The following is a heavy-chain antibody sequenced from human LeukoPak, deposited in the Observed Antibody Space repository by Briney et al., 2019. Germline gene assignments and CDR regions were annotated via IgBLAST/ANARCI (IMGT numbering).Heavy chain of an antibody. Sequence: GGSLRLSCAASGFTFSSYWMSWVRQAPGKGLEWVANIKQDGSEKYYVDSVKGRFTISRDNAKNSLYLQMNSLRAEDTAVYYCAGEATAYYYGMDVWGQGPTVTVSS. D-gene: IGHD2-21*02. CDR3: AGEATAYYYGMDV. J-gene: IGHJ6*02. CDR1: GFTFSSYW. CDR2: IKQDGSEK. V-gene: IGHV3-7*01.